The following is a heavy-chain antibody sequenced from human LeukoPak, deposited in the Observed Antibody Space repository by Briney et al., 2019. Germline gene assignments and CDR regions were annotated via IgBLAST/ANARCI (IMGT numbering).Heavy chain of an antibody. V-gene: IGHV1-69*05. CDR3: ARGVSGYQGYYNMDV. J-gene: IGHJ6*03. CDR1: GGTFSSYA. Sequence: SVKVSCKASGGTFSSYAINWVRQAPGQGLEWVGRIIPIFGTVNYAQKFQGRVTITTDESTSTAYMELSSLRSEDTAVYYCARGVSGYQGYYNMDVWDKGTTVTVSS. D-gene: IGHD3-22*01. CDR2: IIPIFGTV.